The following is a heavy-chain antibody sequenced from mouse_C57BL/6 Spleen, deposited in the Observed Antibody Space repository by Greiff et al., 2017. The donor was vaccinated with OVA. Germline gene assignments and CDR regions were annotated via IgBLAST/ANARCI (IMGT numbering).Heavy chain of an antibody. V-gene: IGHV1-54*01. J-gene: IGHJ1*03. CDR3: ARYSLGDERLTWYFDV. D-gene: IGHD2-10*02. Sequence: VKLQESGAELVRPGTSVKVSCKASGYAFTNYLIEWVKQRPGQGLEWIGVINPGSGGTNYNEKFKGKATLTADKSSSTAYMQLSSLTSEDSAVYFCARYSLGDERLTWYFDVWGTGTTVTVSS. CDR1: GYAFTNYL. CDR2: INPGSGGT.